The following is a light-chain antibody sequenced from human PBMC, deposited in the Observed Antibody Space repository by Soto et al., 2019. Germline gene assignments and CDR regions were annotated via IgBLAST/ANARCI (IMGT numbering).Light chain of an antibody. CDR3: QTYDSSLSRRWV. CDR2: G. Sequence: QSVLTQPPSVSGAPGQRVTISCTGSSSNIGAGYPVHWYQQLPGTAPKLLVAGNRPSGVPDRFSVSKSGASASLAITGLQAEDEADYYCQTYDSSLSRRWVFGGGTKLTVL. CDR1: SSNIGAGYP. J-gene: IGLJ3*02. V-gene: IGLV1-40*01.